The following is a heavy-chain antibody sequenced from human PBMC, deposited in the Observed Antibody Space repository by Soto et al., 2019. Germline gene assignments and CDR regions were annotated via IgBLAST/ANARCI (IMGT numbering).Heavy chain of an antibody. Sequence: QVQLVQSGAEVKKPGSSVKVSCKASGGTFSSYAISWVRQAPGQGLEWMGGIIPIFGTPNYAQKFQGRVTITADTSTSTAYMELSSLRSEDTAVYYCARHRPHYYDSSGYYYVPADAFDIWGQGTMVTVSS. CDR3: ARHRPHYYDSSGYYYVPADAFDI. J-gene: IGHJ3*02. D-gene: IGHD3-22*01. CDR2: IIPIFGTP. V-gene: IGHV1-69*06. CDR1: GGTFSSYA.